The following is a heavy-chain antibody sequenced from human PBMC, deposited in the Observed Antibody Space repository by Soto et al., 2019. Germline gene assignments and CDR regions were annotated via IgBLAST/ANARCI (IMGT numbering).Heavy chain of an antibody. V-gene: IGHV1-69*13. CDR2: IIPIFGTA. CDR1: GGTFSSYA. Sequence: SVKVSCKASGGTFSSYAISWVRQAPGQGLEWMGGIIPIFGTANYAQKFQGRVTITADESTSTAYMELSSLRSEDTAVYYCGRDFLSHNYGMDVWGQGTTVTVSS. CDR3: GRDFLSHNYGMDV. J-gene: IGHJ6*02.